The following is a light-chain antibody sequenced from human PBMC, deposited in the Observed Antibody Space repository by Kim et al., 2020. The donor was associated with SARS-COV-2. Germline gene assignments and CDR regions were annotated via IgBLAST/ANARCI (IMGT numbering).Light chain of an antibody. V-gene: IGLV2-14*03. CDR3: ISYTSGSTWV. J-gene: IGLJ3*02. CDR2: DVS. Sequence: GQSLTISCTGTSSDISGYNSVSWYQHHPGKAPQLIIYDVSKRPSGVSNRFSGSKSGNTASLTISGLQAEDEADYYCISYTSGSTWVFGGGTKLTVL. CDR1: SSDISGYNS.